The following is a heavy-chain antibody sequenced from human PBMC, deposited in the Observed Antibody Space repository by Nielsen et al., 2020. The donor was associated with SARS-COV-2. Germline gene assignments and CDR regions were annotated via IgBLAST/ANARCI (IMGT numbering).Heavy chain of an antibody. CDR3: ARWFQIRSGWYPEGSWFDP. D-gene: IGHD6-19*01. J-gene: IGHJ5*02. CDR2: ISAYNGNT. V-gene: IGHV1-18*01. CDR1: GGTFSSYG. Sequence: ASVKVSCKASGGTFSSYGISWVRQAPGQGLEWMGWISAYNGNTNYAQKLQGRVTMTTDTSTSTAYMELRSLRSDDTAVYYCARWFQIRSGWYPEGSWFDPWGQGTLVTVSS.